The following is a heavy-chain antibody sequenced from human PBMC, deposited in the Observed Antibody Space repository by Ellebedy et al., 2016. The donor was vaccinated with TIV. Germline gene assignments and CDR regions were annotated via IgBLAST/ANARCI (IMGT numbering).Heavy chain of an antibody. CDR3: AKDESVGEVPRPFDY. CDR1: RFTFSIFG. V-gene: IGHV3-30*18. J-gene: IGHJ4*02. D-gene: IGHD3-10*01. CDR2: ISSDGRKK. Sequence: GGSLRLXXAASRFTFSIFGLHWVRQAPGKGLEWVALISSDGRKKYYADSVRGRFTISRDNSKNTLYLQMDSLRVEDTAIYYCAKDESVGEVPRPFDYWGQGPLVTASS.